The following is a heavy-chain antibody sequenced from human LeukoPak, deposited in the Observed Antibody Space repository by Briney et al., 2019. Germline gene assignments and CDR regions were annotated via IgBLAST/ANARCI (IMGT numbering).Heavy chain of an antibody. V-gene: IGHV1-18*01. D-gene: IGHD3-22*01. CDR2: ISAYNGNT. CDR1: GYTFTIYG. J-gene: IGHJ2*01. Sequence: GASVKVSFKASGYTFTIYGISWVRQAPGEGGEWMGWISAYNGNTNYTQKLQGRVTINTETTTSTAYLELRSLRSDDTAVYYCARDQTYYYDSSGYYRSYWYFDLWGRGTLVTVSS. CDR3: ARDQTYYYDSSGYYRSYWYFDL.